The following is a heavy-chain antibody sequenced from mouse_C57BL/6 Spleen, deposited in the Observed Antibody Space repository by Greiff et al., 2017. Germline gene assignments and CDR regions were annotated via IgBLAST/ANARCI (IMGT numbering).Heavy chain of an antibody. D-gene: IGHD1-1*01. CDR1: GYTFTSYW. CDR3: ASHYYGRDYAMDY. J-gene: IGHJ4*01. V-gene: IGHV1-52*01. CDR2: IDPSDSET. Sequence: QVQLQQPGAELVRPGSSVKLSCKASGYTFTSYWMHWVKQRPIQGLEWIGNIDPSDSETHYNQKFKDKATLTVDKSSSTAYMQLSSLTSEDSAVYYCASHYYGRDYAMDYWGQGTSVTVSS.